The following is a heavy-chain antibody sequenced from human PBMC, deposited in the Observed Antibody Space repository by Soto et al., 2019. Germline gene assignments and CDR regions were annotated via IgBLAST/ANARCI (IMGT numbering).Heavy chain of an antibody. J-gene: IGHJ4*02. Sequence: PSETLSLTCAVASSSFSDYYWSWIRQPPGRGLEWIGDISEGGNTNRNPSLERRLTISVDTSKKQLSLMLTSVTAADTAVYFCARGPHYCESAEQSHSDHRGQGTLVTVSS. D-gene: IGHD2-21*01. CDR1: SSSFSDYY. V-gene: IGHV4-34*01. CDR3: ARGPHYCESAEQSHSDH. CDR2: ISEGGNT.